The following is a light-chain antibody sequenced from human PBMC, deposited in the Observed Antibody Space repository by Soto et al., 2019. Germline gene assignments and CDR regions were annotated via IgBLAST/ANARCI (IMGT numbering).Light chain of an antibody. CDR2: DAS. CDR1: QSVSSY. J-gene: IGKJ1*01. V-gene: IGKV3-11*01. Sequence: EIVLTQSPGTLSLSPWERATLSCRASQSVSSYLAWYQHKPGQAPRLLIYDASNRATGIPARFSGSGSGTEFTLTISSLQPEDFATYYCLQHNSLWTFGQGTKVDIK. CDR3: LQHNSLWT.